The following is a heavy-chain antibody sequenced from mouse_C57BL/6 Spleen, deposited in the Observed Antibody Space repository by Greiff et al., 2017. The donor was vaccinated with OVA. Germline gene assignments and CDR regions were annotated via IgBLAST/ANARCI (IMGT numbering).Heavy chain of an antibody. CDR3: ALGEMDY. CDR2: IYPGSGNT. D-gene: IGHD4-1*01. Sequence: QVQLKESGAELVRPGASVKLSCKASGYTFTDYYINWVKQRPGQGLEWIARIYPGSGNTYYNEKFKGKATLTAEKSSSTAYMQLSSLTSEDSAVYFCALGEMDYWGQGTSVTVSS. V-gene: IGHV1-76*01. J-gene: IGHJ4*01. CDR1: GYTFTDYY.